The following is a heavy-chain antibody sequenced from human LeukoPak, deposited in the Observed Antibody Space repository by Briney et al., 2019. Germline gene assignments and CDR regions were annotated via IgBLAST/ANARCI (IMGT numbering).Heavy chain of an antibody. J-gene: IGHJ3*02. D-gene: IGHD3-10*01. CDR1: GGTFSSYA. CDR3: ARSLTMVRGVIIPVDAFDI. CDR2: IIPIFGTA. V-gene: IGHV1-69*06. Sequence: GASVKVSCKASGGTFSSYAISWVRQAPGQGLEWMGGIIPIFGTANYAQKFQGRVTITADKSTSTAYMELSSLRSEDTAVYYCARSLTMVRGVIIPVDAFDIWGQGTMVTVSS.